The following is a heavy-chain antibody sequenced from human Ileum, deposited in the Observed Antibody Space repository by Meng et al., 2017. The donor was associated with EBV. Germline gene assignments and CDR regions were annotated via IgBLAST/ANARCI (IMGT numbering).Heavy chain of an antibody. CDR2: ITTIFGTA. D-gene: IGHD5-18*01. CDR1: GGTFGSFP. CDR3: ARQRGYHESIAY. Sequence: QVELVQSGPEVKKPGSSVKVSCKTSGGTFGSFPISWVRQAPGQGPEWMGGITTIFGTAKYAQKFQGRVTITADESTSTTYMELNSLRSDDTAVYYCARQRGYHESIAYWGQGTLVTVSS. V-gene: IGHV1-69*01. J-gene: IGHJ4*02.